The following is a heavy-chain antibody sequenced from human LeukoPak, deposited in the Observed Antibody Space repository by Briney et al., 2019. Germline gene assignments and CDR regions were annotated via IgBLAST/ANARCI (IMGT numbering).Heavy chain of an antibody. D-gene: IGHD1-1*01. CDR3: AREGTSGTHLNWFDP. CDR1: GGSMSSYY. J-gene: IGHJ5*02. CDR2: VYTSGNT. V-gene: IGHV4-4*07. Sequence: PSETLSLTCTVSGGSMSSYYWSWIRQPAGKGLEWIGRVYTSGNTNYNPSLKSRVTMSVDTSKNQFSLKLSSVTAADTAVYYCAREGTSGTHLNWFDPWGQGTLVTVSS.